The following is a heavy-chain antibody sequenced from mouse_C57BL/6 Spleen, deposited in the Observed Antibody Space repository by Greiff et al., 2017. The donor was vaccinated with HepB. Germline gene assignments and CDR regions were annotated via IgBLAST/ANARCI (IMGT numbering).Heavy chain of an antibody. CDR1: GYTFTSYG. CDR2: IYPRSGNT. D-gene: IGHD1-1*01. V-gene: IGHV1-81*01. CDR3: ARGGFITTVVATGYFDY. J-gene: IGHJ2*01. Sequence: QVQLQQSGAELARPGASVKLSCKASGYTFTSYGISWVKQRTGQGLEWIGEIYPRSGNTYYNEKFKGKATLTADKSSSTAYMELRSLTSEDSAVYFWARGGFITTVVATGYFDYWGQGTTLTVSS.